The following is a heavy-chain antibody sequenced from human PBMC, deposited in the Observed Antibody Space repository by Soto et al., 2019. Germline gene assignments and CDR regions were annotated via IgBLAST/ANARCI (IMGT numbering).Heavy chain of an antibody. Sequence: LRLSCAASGFTFSSYAMHWVRQAPGKGLEWVAVISYDGSNKYYADSVKGRFTISRDNSKNTLYLQMNSLRAEDTAVYYCARVDSGAFDIWGQGTMVTVSS. CDR2: ISYDGSNK. V-gene: IGHV3-30-3*01. CDR3: ARVDSGAFDI. J-gene: IGHJ3*02. CDR1: GFTFSSYA.